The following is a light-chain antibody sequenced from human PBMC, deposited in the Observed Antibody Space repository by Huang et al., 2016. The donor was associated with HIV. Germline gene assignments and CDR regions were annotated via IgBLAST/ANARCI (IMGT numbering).Light chain of an antibody. CDR3: QQSYSTRWT. CDR2: VAS. CDR1: ESISSY. V-gene: IGKV1-39*01. Sequence: DIRMTQSPSSLSASVGDRVNITCRPSESISSYLNWYQQKPGKAPNLLIYVASTLQSGVPSRFSGSGSGTEFNLTISSLQPEDVATYYCQQSYSTRWTFGQGTKVEVK. J-gene: IGKJ1*01.